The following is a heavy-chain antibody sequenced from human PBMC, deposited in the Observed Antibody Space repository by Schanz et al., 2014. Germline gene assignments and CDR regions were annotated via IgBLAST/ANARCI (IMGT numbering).Heavy chain of an antibody. CDR1: GGSISSYY. CDR3: YGMDV. Sequence: QVQLQESGPGLVKPSETLSLTCTVSGGSISSYYWSWIRQPPGKGLEWIGYIFFRGSTYYNPSLKSRVTISIDPSKNQFSLRLTSVTAADTAVYYCYGMDVWGQGTTVTVSS. CDR2: IFFRGST. J-gene: IGHJ6*02. V-gene: IGHV4-59*12.